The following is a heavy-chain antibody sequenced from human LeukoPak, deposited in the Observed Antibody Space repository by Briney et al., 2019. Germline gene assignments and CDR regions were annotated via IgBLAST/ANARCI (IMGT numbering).Heavy chain of an antibody. CDR1: GGTFSSYA. V-gene: IGHV1-69*05. CDR2: IIPIFGTA. D-gene: IGHD5-18*01. J-gene: IGHJ4*02. Sequence: ASVKVSCKASGGTFSSYAISWVRQAPGQGLEWMGGIIPIFGTANYAQKFQGRVTITTDESTCTAYMELSSLRSGDTAVYYCARGASDTAMDYFDYWGQGTLVTVSS. CDR3: ARGASDTAMDYFDY.